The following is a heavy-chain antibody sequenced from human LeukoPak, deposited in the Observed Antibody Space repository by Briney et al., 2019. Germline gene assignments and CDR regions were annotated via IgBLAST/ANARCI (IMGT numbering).Heavy chain of an antibody. CDR3: ARGHVPGSTRHWDF. Sequence: GGSLRLSCEASGFTFSSHWMHWVRHVPGKGLVWVARIRGDENEIDYADSVKGRFTISRDNAKNTLYLQMNSLTVEDTAVYFCARGHVPGSTRHWDFWGQGTLVTVSS. J-gene: IGHJ4*02. CDR1: GFTFSSHW. V-gene: IGHV3-74*01. D-gene: IGHD3-10*01. CDR2: IRGDENEI.